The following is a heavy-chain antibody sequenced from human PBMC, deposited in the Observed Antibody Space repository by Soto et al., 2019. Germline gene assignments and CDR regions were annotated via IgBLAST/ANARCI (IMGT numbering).Heavy chain of an antibody. CDR2: INAGNGNT. J-gene: IGHJ4*02. CDR3: ARDMGFGVSDY. CDR1: GYTFTSYA. Sequence: QVQLVQSGAEVKKPGASVKVSCKASGYTFTSYAMHWVRQAPGQRLEWMGWINAGNGNTKYSQKFQGRVTITRDTSASTAYMELSSLRSEDKAVYYCARDMGFGVSDYWGQGTLVTVSS. V-gene: IGHV1-3*01. D-gene: IGHD3-10*01.